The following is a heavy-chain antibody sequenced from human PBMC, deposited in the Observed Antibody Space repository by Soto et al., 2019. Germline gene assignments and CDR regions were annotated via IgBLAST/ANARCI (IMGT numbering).Heavy chain of an antibody. D-gene: IGHD3-3*01. V-gene: IGHV3-23*01. CDR1: GFTFSSYA. J-gene: IGHJ4*02. CDR2: ISGSGGST. CDR3: ATSKYDSWSGSAYFDY. Sequence: GGSLRLSCAASGFTFSSYAMSWVRQAPGKGLEWVSAISGSGGSTYYADSVKGRFTISRDNAKNTLYLQVNSLRAEDTAVYYCATSKYDSWSGSAYFDYWGQRTLVAVST.